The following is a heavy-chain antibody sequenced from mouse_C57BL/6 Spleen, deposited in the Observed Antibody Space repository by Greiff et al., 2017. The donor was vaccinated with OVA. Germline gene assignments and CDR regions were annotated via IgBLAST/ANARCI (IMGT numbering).Heavy chain of an antibody. CDR3: ASLYYYGSRLYYFDD. J-gene: IGHJ2*01. D-gene: IGHD1-1*01. V-gene: IGHV5-6*01. Sequence: EVMLVESGGDLVKPGGSLKLSCAASGFTFSSYGMSWVRQTPDKRLEWVATISRGGSYTYYPDSVKGRFPISRDHAKNTLYLQMSSLKSEDEAMYYYASLYYYGSRLYYFDDWGQGTTLTVSS. CDR2: ISRGGSYT. CDR1: GFTFSSYG.